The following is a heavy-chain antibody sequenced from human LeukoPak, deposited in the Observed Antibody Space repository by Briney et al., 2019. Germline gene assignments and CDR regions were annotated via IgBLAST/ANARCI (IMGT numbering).Heavy chain of an antibody. V-gene: IGHV3-74*01. CDR3: AKVRVGTAHFDY. CDR2: INGDGSST. CDR1: GFTFSSHW. Sequence: GGSLRLSCAVSGFTFSSHWMHWVRQAPGKGLVWVSRINGDGSSTSYADSVKGRFTISRDNSKNTLYLQMNSLRPEDTAVYYCAKVRVGTAHFDYWGQGTLVTVSS. D-gene: IGHD2-15*01. J-gene: IGHJ4*02.